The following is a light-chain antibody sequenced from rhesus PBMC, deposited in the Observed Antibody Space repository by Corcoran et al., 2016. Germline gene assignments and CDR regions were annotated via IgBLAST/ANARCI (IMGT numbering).Light chain of an antibody. CDR3: PQHNSNPPT. V-gene: IGKV1-33*02. Sequence: DIQMTQSPSSLSASVGDRVTITCQASQGISNWLAWYQQKPGKAPKLLLYAASSLQSGVPSRFSGSGSGTEFTLTISSLQPEDFATYYCPQHNSNPPTFGQGTKVEIK. CDR2: AAS. CDR1: QGISNW. J-gene: IGKJ1*01.